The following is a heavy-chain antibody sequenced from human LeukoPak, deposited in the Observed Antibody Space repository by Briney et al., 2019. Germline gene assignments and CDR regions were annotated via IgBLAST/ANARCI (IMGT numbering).Heavy chain of an antibody. J-gene: IGHJ4*02. Sequence: GGSLRLSCAAPGFTFCVHFMSCVRQAPGKGLEWVSYISSSSSYTNYADSVKGRFTISRDNAKNSLYLQMNSLRADDTAVYYWARSGSHDYWGQGTLVTVSS. CDR2: ISSSSSYT. CDR3: ARSGSHDY. D-gene: IGHD1-26*01. V-gene: IGHV3-11*03. CDR1: GFTFCVHF.